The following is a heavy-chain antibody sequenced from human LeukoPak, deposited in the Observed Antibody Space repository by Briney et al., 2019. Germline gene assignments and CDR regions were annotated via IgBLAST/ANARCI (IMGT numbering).Heavy chain of an antibody. V-gene: IGHV1-8*01. Sequence: ASVKVSCKASGYTFTSYDINWVRQATGQGLEWMGWMNPNSGNTGYAQKFQGRVTMTRNTSTSTAYMELSSLRSEDTAVYYCARAIGSMVRGVPYYYYYGMDVWGQGTTVTVSS. CDR1: GYTFTSYD. CDR2: MNPNSGNT. CDR3: ARAIGSMVRGVPYYYYYGMDV. J-gene: IGHJ6*02. D-gene: IGHD3-10*01.